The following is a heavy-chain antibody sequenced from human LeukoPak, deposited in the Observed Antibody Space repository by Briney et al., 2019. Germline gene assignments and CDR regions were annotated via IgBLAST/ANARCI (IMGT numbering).Heavy chain of an antibody. V-gene: IGHV3-11*05. CDR3: ARDPYSRGSDY. J-gene: IGHJ4*02. Sequence: GGSLRLSCAASGFTFSDYYMSWIRQAPGKGLEWVSYISSGTIYTNYADSVKGRFTISRDNTKNSLYLQMNSLRAEDTAVYYCARDPYSRGSDYWGQGTLVTVSS. D-gene: IGHD6-19*01. CDR2: ISSGTIYT. CDR1: GFTFSDYY.